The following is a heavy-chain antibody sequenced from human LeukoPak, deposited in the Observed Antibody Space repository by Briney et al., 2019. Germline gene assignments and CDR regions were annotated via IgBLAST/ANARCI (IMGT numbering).Heavy chain of an antibody. D-gene: IGHD4-17*01. CDR2: INFSWST. CDR1: GGSIDTYY. V-gene: IGHV4-59*01. J-gene: IGHJ4*02. Sequence: SETLSLTCTVSGGSIDTYYWSWFRQPPGKTLEWIGHINFSWSTNYNPSLKSRVTLSVDTSKNELALKLSSVTAADTAVYYCARGRGDYGDYMDSWGQGTLVIVSS. CDR3: ARGRGDYGDYMDS.